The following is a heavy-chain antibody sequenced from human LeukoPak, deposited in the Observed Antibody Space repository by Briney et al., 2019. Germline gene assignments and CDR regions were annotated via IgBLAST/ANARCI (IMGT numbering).Heavy chain of an antibody. CDR3: ARATEGRPNYYDSSGFYFY. V-gene: IGHV1-69*13. CDR2: IIPIFGSA. D-gene: IGHD3-22*01. CDR1: GGTFSSYA. J-gene: IGHJ4*02. Sequence: SVKVSCKASGGTFSSYALSWVRQAPGQGLEWMGGIIPIFGSAEYAQKFQGRVTITADEFTSTVYMEISSLRSEDTAVYFCARATEGRPNYYDSSGFYFYWGQGTLVTVSS.